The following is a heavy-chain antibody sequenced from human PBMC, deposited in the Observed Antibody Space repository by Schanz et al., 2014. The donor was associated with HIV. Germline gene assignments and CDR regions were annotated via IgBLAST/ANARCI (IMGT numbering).Heavy chain of an antibody. CDR3: ARERVGAIDC. V-gene: IGHV3-30-3*01. J-gene: IGHJ4*02. CDR1: GFTFSSYA. D-gene: IGHD1-26*01. CDR2: ISHNGSNK. Sequence: QVQLVESGGGVVQPGRSLRLSCAASGFTFSSYAMIWVRQAPGKGLEWVALISHNGSNKNYADSVKGRFTISRDDSKNTLFLQMNSLRAADTAIYYCARERVGAIDCWGQGTLVTVSS.